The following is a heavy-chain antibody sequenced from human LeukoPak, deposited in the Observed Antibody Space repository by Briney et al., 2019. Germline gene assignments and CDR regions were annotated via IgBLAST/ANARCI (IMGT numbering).Heavy chain of an antibody. Sequence: PSETLSLTCAVYGGSFSGYYWSWIRQPPGKGLEWIGEINHSGSTNYNPSLKSRVTISVDTSKNQFSLKLSSVTAADTAVYYCAREVGKYYYYYGMGVWGQGTTVTVSS. CDR3: AREVGKYYYYYGMGV. J-gene: IGHJ6*02. D-gene: IGHD4-23*01. V-gene: IGHV4-34*01. CDR2: INHSGST. CDR1: GGSFSGYY.